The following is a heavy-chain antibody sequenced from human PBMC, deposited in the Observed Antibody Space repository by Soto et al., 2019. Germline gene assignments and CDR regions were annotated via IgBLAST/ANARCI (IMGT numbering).Heavy chain of an antibody. V-gene: IGHV4-4*07. J-gene: IGHJ5*02. D-gene: IGHD3-16*01. Sequence: QVQLEESGPGLVKPSETLSLICSVSGVSMRYSYWTWIRQSAGKGLEWIGRISTSGNTNYNPSLNSRRTMSVDTSKSQVYLKLTSVTAADTAVYYCVRGGGVPALGDPWGQGALVTVSS. CDR2: ISTSGNT. CDR3: VRGGGVPALGDP. CDR1: GVSMRYSY.